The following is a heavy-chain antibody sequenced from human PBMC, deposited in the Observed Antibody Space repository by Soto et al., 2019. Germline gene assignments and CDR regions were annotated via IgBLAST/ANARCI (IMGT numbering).Heavy chain of an antibody. Sequence: EVQLLESGGGLVQPGGSLRLSCAASGVTFSSYAMSWVRQAPGKGLEWVSAISGSGGSTYYADSVKGRFTISRDNSKNALYLHMKTLGAEDTAVYYCAKDRLAVAGGASDYWGQGTLVNVSS. J-gene: IGHJ4*02. CDR1: GVTFSSYA. V-gene: IGHV3-23*01. CDR2: ISGSGGST. CDR3: AKDRLAVAGGASDY. D-gene: IGHD6-19*01.